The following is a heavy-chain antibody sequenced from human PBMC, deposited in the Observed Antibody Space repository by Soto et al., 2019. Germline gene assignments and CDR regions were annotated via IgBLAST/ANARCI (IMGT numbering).Heavy chain of an antibody. J-gene: IGHJ6*02. Sequence: EVQLVESGGGLVKPGGSLRLSCAASGFTFSNAWMNWVRQAPGKGLEWVGRIKSKTDGGTTDYAAPVKGRFTISRDDSKHTRYLQMNSLKTEDTAVYYCTTTTAYDYYGMDVWGQGTTVTVSS. CDR2: IKSKTDGGTT. D-gene: IGHD1-1*01. V-gene: IGHV3-15*07. CDR3: TTTTAYDYYGMDV. CDR1: GFTFSNAW.